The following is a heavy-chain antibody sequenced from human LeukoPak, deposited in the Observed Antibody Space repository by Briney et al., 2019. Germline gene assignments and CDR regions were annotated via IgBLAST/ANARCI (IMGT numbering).Heavy chain of an antibody. Sequence: SETLSLTCTVSGGSISSGGYYWSWIRQHPGKGLEWIGYIYYSGSTYYNPSLKSRFTISVDTSKTQFSLKLSSVTAADTAVYYCARGAPGAWYYDFWSGLYDYWGQGTLVTVSS. V-gene: IGHV4-31*03. J-gene: IGHJ4*02. D-gene: IGHD3-3*01. CDR2: IYYSGST. CDR3: ARGAPGAWYYDFWSGLYDY. CDR1: GGSISSGGYY.